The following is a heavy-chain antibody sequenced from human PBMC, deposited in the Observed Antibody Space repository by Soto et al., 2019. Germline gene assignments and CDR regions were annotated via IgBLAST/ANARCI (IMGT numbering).Heavy chain of an antibody. CDR1: GFSLTTSGVG. J-gene: IGHJ4*02. CDR3: AHRVLRTVFGLVTTTAIYFDF. CDR2: LYWDDDK. D-gene: IGHD3-3*01. V-gene: IGHV2-5*02. Sequence: QITLNESGPTQVKPRQTLTLTCTFSGFSLTTSGVGVGWIRQSPGKAPECLALLYWDDDKRYSPSLKSRLTITKETSKNQVVLTMADLYPAYTANYYCAHRVLRTVFGLVTTTAIYFDFWGQGTPVAVSS.